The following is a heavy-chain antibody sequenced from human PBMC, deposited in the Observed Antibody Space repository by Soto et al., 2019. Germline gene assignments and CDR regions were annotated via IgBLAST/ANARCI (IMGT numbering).Heavy chain of an antibody. D-gene: IGHD5-18*01. CDR2: IYHSGTT. Sequence: SETLSLTCTVSGGSISNYYWSWNRQSPGKGLEWIANIYHSGTTNYNLSLKGRVSISIDSSKNQVSLRLKSVTAANTAVYYCARGGYRTLAWFDPWGQGTLVTVSS. CDR1: GGSISNYY. J-gene: IGHJ5*02. CDR3: ARGGYRTLAWFDP. V-gene: IGHV4-59*01.